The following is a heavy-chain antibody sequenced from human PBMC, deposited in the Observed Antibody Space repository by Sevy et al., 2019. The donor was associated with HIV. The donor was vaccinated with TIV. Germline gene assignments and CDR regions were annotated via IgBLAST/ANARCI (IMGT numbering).Heavy chain of an antibody. CDR2: ISYDGSNK. D-gene: IGHD6-13*01. CDR3: AKVRRSSSWFGYFQH. J-gene: IGHJ1*01. Sequence: GGSLRLSCAASGFTFSSDGMHWVRQAPGKGLEWVAVISYDGSNKYYADSVKGRFTISRDNSKNTLYLQMNSLRAEDTAVYYCAKVRRSSSWFGYFQHWGQGTLVTVSS. CDR1: GFTFSSDG. V-gene: IGHV3-30*18.